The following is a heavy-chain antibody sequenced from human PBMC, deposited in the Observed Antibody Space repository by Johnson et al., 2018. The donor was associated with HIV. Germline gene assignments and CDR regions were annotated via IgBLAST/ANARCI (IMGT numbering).Heavy chain of an antibody. CDR3: AKWGALAVSASGNAFDI. J-gene: IGHJ3*02. Sequence: VQLVESGGGLVQPGGSLRLSCAASGFTFSSYAMSWVRQAPGKGLEWVSAISGSGGSTYYADSVKGRFTISRDNSKNTLYLQMNRLRAEDTAVYSCAKWGALAVSASGNAFDIWGQGTMVTVSA. V-gene: IGHV3-23*04. D-gene: IGHD6-19*01. CDR2: ISGSGGST. CDR1: GFTFSSYA.